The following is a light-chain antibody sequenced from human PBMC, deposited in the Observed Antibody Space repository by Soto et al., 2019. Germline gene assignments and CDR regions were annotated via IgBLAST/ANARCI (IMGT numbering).Light chain of an antibody. CDR3: CSYAGSYGVV. V-gene: IGLV2-23*01. J-gene: IGLJ2*01. Sequence: QSALTQPASVSGSPGQSITISCTGTTSDIGTYNFVSWYLQYPGKAPKLLIYDDIKRPSGVSNRFSGSKSGNTASLTISGVQAEDEADYYCCSYAGSYGVVFGGGTKLTVL. CDR1: TSDIGTYNF. CDR2: DDI.